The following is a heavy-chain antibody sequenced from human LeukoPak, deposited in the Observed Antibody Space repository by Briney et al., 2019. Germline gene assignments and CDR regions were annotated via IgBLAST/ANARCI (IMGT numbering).Heavy chain of an antibody. Sequence: ASVKVSCKASGYTFTSYYMHWVRQAPGQGLEWMEIINPSGGSTSYAQKFQGRVTMTRDTSTSTVYMELSSLRSEDTAVYYCARDLGYCSGGSCYQTTYFDYWGQGTLVTVSS. J-gene: IGHJ4*02. CDR2: INPSGGST. CDR1: GYTFTSYY. CDR3: ARDLGYCSGGSCYQTTYFDY. D-gene: IGHD2-15*01. V-gene: IGHV1-46*01.